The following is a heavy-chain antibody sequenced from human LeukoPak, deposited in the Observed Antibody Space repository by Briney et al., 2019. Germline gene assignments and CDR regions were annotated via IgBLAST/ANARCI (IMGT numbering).Heavy chain of an antibody. CDR1: GGTFSSYA. V-gene: IGHV1-69*04. Sequence: SVKASCKASGGTFSSYAISWVRQAPGQGLEWMGRIIPILGIANYAQKFQGRVMITADKSTSTAYMELSSLRSEDTAVYYCARGLYYYDKDPYYYYGMDVWGQGTTVTVSS. J-gene: IGHJ6*02. CDR2: IIPILGIA. CDR3: ARGLYYYDKDPYYYYGMDV. D-gene: IGHD3-22*01.